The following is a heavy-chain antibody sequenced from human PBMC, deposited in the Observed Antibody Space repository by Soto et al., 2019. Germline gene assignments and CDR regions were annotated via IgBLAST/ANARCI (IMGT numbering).Heavy chain of an antibody. CDR1: GFTFSTYA. J-gene: IGHJ6*02. CDR2: IIYDGTKD. CDR3: ARERDPFDSGSSHDSFHL. D-gene: IGHD6-6*01. Sequence: QVQLVESGGGVVQPGGSLRLSCSASGFTFSTYAFHWVRQAPGKGLEWVAVIIYDGTKDYYADSVEGRFTISRDNSENTVYLQMNSLRLDDTAVYYCARERDPFDSGSSHDSFHLWGQGTTVTVSS. V-gene: IGHV3-30-3*01.